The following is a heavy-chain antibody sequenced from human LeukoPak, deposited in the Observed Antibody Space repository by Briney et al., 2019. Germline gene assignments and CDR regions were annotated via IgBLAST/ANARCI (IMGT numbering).Heavy chain of an antibody. CDR2: IIPIFGTA. Sequence: ASVKVSCKASGGTFSSYAISWVRQAPGQGLEWMGGIIPIFGTANYAQKFQGRVTITADKSTSTAYMELSSLRSEDTAVYYCARGLEGYYYYYYMDVWGKGTTVTVSS. CDR1: GGTFSSYA. J-gene: IGHJ6*03. CDR3: ARGLEGYYYYYYMDV. V-gene: IGHV1-69*06.